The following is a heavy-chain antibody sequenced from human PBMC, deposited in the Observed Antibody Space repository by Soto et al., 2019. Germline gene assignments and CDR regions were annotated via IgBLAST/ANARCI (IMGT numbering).Heavy chain of an antibody. CDR3: ASRLCITGTRGYYYGMDV. CDR2: IYSGGST. V-gene: IGHV3-53*04. CDR1: GFTVSSNY. Sequence: GGSLRLSCAASGFTVSSNYMSWVRQAPGKGLEWVSVIYSGGSTYYEDSVTGRFTISRHNAKNTLYLKRNSLSAEDTAVDYCASRLCITGTRGYYYGMDVWGQGTTVTVSS. J-gene: IGHJ6*02. D-gene: IGHD1-7*01.